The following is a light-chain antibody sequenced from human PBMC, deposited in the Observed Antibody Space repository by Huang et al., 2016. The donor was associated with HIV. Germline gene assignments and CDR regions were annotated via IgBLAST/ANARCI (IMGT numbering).Light chain of an antibody. CDR2: EAS. CDR1: QSIGTW. V-gene: IGKV1-5*03. CDR3: QHYNSFPWT. J-gene: IGKJ1*01. Sequence: DIQMTQSSATLSASVRDRVPITCRASQSIGTWLAWYQQKPGKAPNLLIYEASTLEGGVPSRFSGGGSGTEFTLTINSLQPDDFATYYCQHYNSFPWTFGQGTKVEVK.